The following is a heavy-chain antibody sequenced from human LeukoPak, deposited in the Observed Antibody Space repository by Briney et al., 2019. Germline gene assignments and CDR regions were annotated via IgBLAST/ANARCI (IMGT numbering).Heavy chain of an antibody. J-gene: IGHJ4*02. Sequence: GGSLRLSCVASGFTFSNYAMSWVRRAPGKGLEWVSVISGNGGETHYADSVKGRFTVSGDNSKNTLILQMDSLRAEDTAVYYCAKDYGGDGEYFDYWGQGTLVTVSS. CDR1: GFTFSNYA. V-gene: IGHV3-23*01. CDR3: AKDYGGDGEYFDY. D-gene: IGHD4-23*01. CDR2: ISGNGGET.